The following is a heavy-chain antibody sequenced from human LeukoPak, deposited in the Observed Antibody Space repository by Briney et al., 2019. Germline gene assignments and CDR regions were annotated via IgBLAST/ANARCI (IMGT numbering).Heavy chain of an antibody. CDR2: TVGGGSPNT. J-gene: IGHJ4*02. V-gene: IGHV3-23*01. CDR3: TKAPIVSCSDAFCYPFDS. CDR1: GFYFANYA. D-gene: IGHD2-15*01. Sequence: PGGSLRLSCAASGFYFANYAMSWVRQAPGKGLEWVSATVGGGSPNTYHADSVKGRFTISRDNSKNTLFLQMNSLRAEDTAIYYCTKAPIVSCSDAFCYPFDSWGQGTLVTVSS.